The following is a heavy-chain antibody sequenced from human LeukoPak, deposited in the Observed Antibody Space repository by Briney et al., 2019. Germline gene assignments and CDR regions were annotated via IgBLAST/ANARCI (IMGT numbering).Heavy chain of an antibody. V-gene: IGHV4-39*01. J-gene: IGHJ4*02. D-gene: IGHD3-10*01. CDR1: GGSISSDNYY. CDR3: AKHYMGSSYNHGLDC. Sequence: SETLSLTCTVSGGSISSDNYYWGWIRQPPGKGLEWIGSIYYSGTPYYNPSLKSRVTISVDTSENQFSLKLSSVTAADTALYYCAKHYMGSSYNHGLDCWGQGTLVTVSS. CDR2: IYYSGTP.